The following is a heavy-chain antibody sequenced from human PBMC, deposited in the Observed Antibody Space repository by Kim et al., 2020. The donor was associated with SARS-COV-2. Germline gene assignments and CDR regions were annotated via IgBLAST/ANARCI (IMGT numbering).Heavy chain of an antibody. CDR2: IYSGGST. Sequence: GGSLRLSCAASGFTVSSNYMSWVRQAPGKGLEWVSVIYSGGSTYYADSVKGRFTISRDNSKNTLYLQMNSLRAEDTAVYYCASVPYGSGSYWGDAFDIWGQGTMVTVSS. CDR1: GFTVSSNY. CDR3: ASVPYGSGSYWGDAFDI. J-gene: IGHJ3*02. V-gene: IGHV3-66*01. D-gene: IGHD3-10*01.